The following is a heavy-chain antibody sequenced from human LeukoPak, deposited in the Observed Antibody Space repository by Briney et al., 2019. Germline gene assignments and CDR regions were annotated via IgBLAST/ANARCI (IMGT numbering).Heavy chain of an antibody. Sequence: SETLSLTCAVYGGSFSGYYWSWIRQPPGKGLEWIGEINHSGSTNYNPSLKSRVTIPVDTSKNQFSLKLSSVTAADTAVYYCARGHSSSWYHYYYGMDVWGQGTTVTVSS. D-gene: IGHD6-13*01. V-gene: IGHV4-34*01. CDR2: INHSGST. CDR3: ARGHSSSWYHYYYGMDV. J-gene: IGHJ6*02. CDR1: GGSFSGYY.